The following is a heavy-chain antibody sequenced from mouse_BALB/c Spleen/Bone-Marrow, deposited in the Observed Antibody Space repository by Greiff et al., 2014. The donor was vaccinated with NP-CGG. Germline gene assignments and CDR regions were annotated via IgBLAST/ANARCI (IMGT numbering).Heavy chain of an antibody. D-gene: IGHD3-1*01. CDR1: GYTFTDYN. Sequence: EVKLMESGPELVKPGASVKISCKASGYTFTDYNMHWVKQSHGKSLEWIGYIYPYNGGTGYSQKFKSKATLTVDNSSSTAYMELRSLTSEDSAVYYCARRAGGWYFDVWGAGTTVTVSS. CDR3: ARRAGGWYFDV. CDR2: IYPYNGGT. V-gene: IGHV1S29*02. J-gene: IGHJ1*01.